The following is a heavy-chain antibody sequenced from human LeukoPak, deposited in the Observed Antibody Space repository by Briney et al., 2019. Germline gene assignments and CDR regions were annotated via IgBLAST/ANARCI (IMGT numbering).Heavy chain of an antibody. D-gene: IGHD2-2*01. V-gene: IGHV1-69*01. CDR1: GGTFSSYA. CDR2: IIPIFGTA. Sequence: ASVKVSCKASGGTFSSYAISWVRQAPGQGLEWMGGIIPIFGTANYAQKFQGRVTITADESTSTAYMELSSLRSEDTAVYYCARDGENYCSSTSCGWFDPWGQGTLVTVSP. J-gene: IGHJ5*02. CDR3: ARDGENYCSSTSCGWFDP.